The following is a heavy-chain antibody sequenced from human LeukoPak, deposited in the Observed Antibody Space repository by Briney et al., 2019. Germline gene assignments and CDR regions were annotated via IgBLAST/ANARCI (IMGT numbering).Heavy chain of an antibody. D-gene: IGHD5-24*01. CDR3: ASLSRPPRGGYNSYCYGMDV. Sequence: SVKVSCKASGYTFTSYGISWVRQAPGQGLEWMGGIIPIFGTANYAQKFQGRVTITADESTSTAYMELSSLRSEDTAVYYCASLSRPPRGGYNSYCYGMDVWGQGTTVTVSS. J-gene: IGHJ6*02. CDR2: IIPIFGTA. V-gene: IGHV1-69*13. CDR1: GYTFTSYG.